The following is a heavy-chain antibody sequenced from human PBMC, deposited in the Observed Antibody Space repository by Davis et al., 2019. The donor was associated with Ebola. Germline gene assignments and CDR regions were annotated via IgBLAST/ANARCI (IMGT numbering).Heavy chain of an antibody. CDR3: AKDIRGDYGGYFDY. CDR2: ISWNSGSI. CDR1: GFTFDDYA. Sequence: LRLSCAASGFTFDDYAMHWVRQAPGKGLEWVSGISWNSGSIGYADSVKGRFTISRDNAKNSLYLQMNSLRAEDTALYYCAKDIRGDYGGYFDYWGQGTLVTVSS. J-gene: IGHJ4*02. D-gene: IGHD4-17*01. V-gene: IGHV3-9*01.